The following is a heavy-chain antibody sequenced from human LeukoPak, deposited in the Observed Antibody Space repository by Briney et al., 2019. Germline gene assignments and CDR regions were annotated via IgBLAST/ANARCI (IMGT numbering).Heavy chain of an antibody. Sequence: SETLSLTCTVSGGSISSYYWSWTRQPPGKGLEWIGYIYYSGSTNYNPSLKSRVTISVDTSKNQFSLKLSSVTAADTAVYYCAREAAAGPHYYYYYMDVWGKGTTVTVSS. CDR1: GGSISSYY. CDR2: IYYSGST. CDR3: AREAAAGPHYYYYYMDV. J-gene: IGHJ6*03. D-gene: IGHD6-13*01. V-gene: IGHV4-59*01.